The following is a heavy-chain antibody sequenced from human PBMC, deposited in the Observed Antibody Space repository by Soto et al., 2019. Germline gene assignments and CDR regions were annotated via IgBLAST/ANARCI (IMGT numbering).Heavy chain of an antibody. V-gene: IGHV4-31*03. CDR2: IYYSGST. CDR3: ARDLYVTRIAAAGTNYYYYGMDV. J-gene: IGHJ6*02. D-gene: IGHD6-13*01. CDR1: GGSISSGGYY. Sequence: QVQLQESGPGLVKPSQTLSLTCTVSGGSISSGGYYWSWIRQHPGKGLEWIGYIYYSGSTYYNPSLKSRVTISVDTSKNQFSLKLSSVTAADTAVYYCARDLYVTRIAAAGTNYYYYGMDVWGQGTTVTVSS.